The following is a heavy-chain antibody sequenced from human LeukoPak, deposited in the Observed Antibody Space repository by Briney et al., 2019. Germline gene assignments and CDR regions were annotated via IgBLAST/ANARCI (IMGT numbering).Heavy chain of an antibody. J-gene: IGHJ4*02. V-gene: IGHV3-48*03. CDR1: GFTFSSYE. D-gene: IGHD5-18*01. CDR3: AKDHRGLWRDFDY. Sequence: PGGSLRLSCAASGFTFSSYEMNWVRQAPGKGLEWVSYISSSGSTIYYADSVKGRFTISRDNSKNTLYLQMNSLRAEDTAVYYCAKDHRGLWRDFDYWGQGTLVTVSS. CDR2: ISSSGSTI.